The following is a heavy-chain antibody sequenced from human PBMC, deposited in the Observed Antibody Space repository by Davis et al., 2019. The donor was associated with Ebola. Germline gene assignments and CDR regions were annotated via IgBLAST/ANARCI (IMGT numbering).Heavy chain of an antibody. Sequence: GESLKISCAASGLTFSSYSMNWVRQAPGKGLEWVSSISSSSSYIYYADSVKGRFTISRDNAKNSLYLQMNSLRAEDTAVYYCARDRESYDFWSGYFDYWGQGTLVTVSS. CDR2: ISSSSSYI. V-gene: IGHV3-21*04. CDR1: GLTFSSYS. J-gene: IGHJ4*02. D-gene: IGHD3-3*01. CDR3: ARDRESYDFWSGYFDY.